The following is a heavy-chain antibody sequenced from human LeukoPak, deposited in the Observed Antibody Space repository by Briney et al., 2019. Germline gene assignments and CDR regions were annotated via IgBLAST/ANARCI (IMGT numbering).Heavy chain of an antibody. J-gene: IGHJ4*02. CDR2: ISADSAAT. Sequence: GGSLRLSCAASGFNFGSYSMTWVRQAPGKGLEWVSVISADSAATFYADSVKGRFTISRDNGRNTVFLQMSSLRAEDTALYYCARKSASGNYPLDYWGQGTLVTVSS. V-gene: IGHV3-23*01. CDR3: ARKSASGNYPLDY. CDR1: GFNFGSYS. D-gene: IGHD3-10*01.